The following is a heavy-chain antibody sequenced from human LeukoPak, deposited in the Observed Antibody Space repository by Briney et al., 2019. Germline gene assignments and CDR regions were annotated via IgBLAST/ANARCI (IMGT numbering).Heavy chain of an antibody. Sequence: PSDTLSLTCAVYGGSFSGYYWSWIRHPPAKALEWIVDINHSGSTNYNPSLKSRVTISVDTSKNQFSLKLSSVTAADTAVYYCARVLPTTVTTMIWFDPWGQGTLVTVSS. D-gene: IGHD4-11*01. CDR3: ARVLPTTVTTMIWFDP. J-gene: IGHJ5*02. V-gene: IGHV4-34*01. CDR1: GGSFSGYY. CDR2: INHSGST.